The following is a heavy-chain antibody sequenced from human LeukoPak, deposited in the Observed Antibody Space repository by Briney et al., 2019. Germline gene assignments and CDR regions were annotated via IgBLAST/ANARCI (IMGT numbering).Heavy chain of an antibody. Sequence: GGSLRLSCAASGFTVRSNYMSWVRQAPGKGLEWVSVIYSGGSTYYADSVKGRFTISRDNSKNTMYLQMNSLRAEDTAVYYCARDVTGTLFDWGQGTLVTVSS. D-gene: IGHD1-20*01. CDR3: ARDVTGTLFD. J-gene: IGHJ4*02. CDR2: IYSGGST. V-gene: IGHV3-66*01. CDR1: GFTVRSNY.